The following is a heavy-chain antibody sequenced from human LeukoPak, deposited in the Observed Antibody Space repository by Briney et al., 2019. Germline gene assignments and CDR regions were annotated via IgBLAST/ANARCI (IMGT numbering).Heavy chain of an antibody. CDR1: GGSISSYY. J-gene: IGHJ6*03. D-gene: IGHD4-17*01. V-gene: IGHV4-59*01. Sequence: SETLSLTCTVSGGSISSYYWSWIRQPPGKGLELIGYIYYSGSTNYNPSLKSRVTISVDTSKNQFSLNLSSVTAADTAVYYCARSEDSDYGDYEYYYYYMDVWGKGTTVTVSS. CDR3: ARSEDSDYGDYEYYYYYMDV. CDR2: IYYSGST.